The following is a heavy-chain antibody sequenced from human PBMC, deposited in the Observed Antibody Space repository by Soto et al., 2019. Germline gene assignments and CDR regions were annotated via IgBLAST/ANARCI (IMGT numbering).Heavy chain of an antibody. CDR1: GGTFSRYT. CDR3: ARPTTVTTFAFDI. CDR2: IIPILGIA. V-gene: IGHV1-69*02. Sequence: GASVKVSCKASGGTFSRYTISWVRQAPGQGLEWMGRIIPILGIANYAQKFQGRVTITADKSTSTAYMELSSLRSEDTAVYYCARPTTVTTFAFDIWGQGTMVT. D-gene: IGHD4-17*01. J-gene: IGHJ3*02.